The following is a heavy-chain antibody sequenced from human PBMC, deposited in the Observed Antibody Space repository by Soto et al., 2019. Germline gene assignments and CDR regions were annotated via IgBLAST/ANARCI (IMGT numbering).Heavy chain of an antibody. CDR2: ISAYNGNT. J-gene: IGHJ4*02. CDR1: GYTFTSYG. CDR3: ARDRIVVVVADRTFDY. Sequence: ASVKVSCKASGYTFTSYGISWVRQAPGQGLEWMGWISAYNGNTNYAQKLQGRVTMTTDTSTSTVYMELSSLRSEDTAVYYCARDRIVVVVADRTFDYWGQGTLVTVSS. D-gene: IGHD2-15*01. V-gene: IGHV1-18*01.